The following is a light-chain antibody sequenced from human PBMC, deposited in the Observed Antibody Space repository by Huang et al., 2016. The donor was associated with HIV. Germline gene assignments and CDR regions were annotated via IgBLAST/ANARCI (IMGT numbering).Light chain of an antibody. CDR2: RAS. J-gene: IGKJ2*03. Sequence: EILLTQSPDTLSLSPGERATLSYRASQSVNNNYLAWYQQKPGQAPRLLIYRASTSATGIPDRFSGSGSGTDFTLTISRLEPDDFAVYYCQQFGSSPPYSFGQGTKLEIK. CDR1: QSVNNNY. CDR3: QQFGSSPPYS. V-gene: IGKV3-20*01.